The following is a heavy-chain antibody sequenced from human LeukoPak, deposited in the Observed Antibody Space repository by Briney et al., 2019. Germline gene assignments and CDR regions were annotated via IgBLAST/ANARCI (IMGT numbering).Heavy chain of an antibody. Sequence: ETLSLTCIVSGGSISSSSYYWGWVRQAPGKGLEWVSYISSSSSTIYYADSVKGRFTISRDNAKNSLYLQMNSLRAEDTAVYYCGRSMISWGQGILVTVSS. CDR1: GGSISSSSYY. CDR2: ISSSSSTI. V-gene: IGHV3-48*04. D-gene: IGHD3-22*01. CDR3: GRSMIS. J-gene: IGHJ4*02.